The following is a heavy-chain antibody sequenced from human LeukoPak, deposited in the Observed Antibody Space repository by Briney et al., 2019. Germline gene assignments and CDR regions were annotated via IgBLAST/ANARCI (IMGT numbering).Heavy chain of an antibody. Sequence: GGSLRLSCAASGFTFSSYSMNWVRQAPGKGLEWVSSINSNSGNIQYADSVTGRFTVSRDNAKNSLSLQMNSLRAEDTAVYYCARLYCGSGSYLNYYMDVWGKGTTVIVSS. CDR2: INSNSGNI. CDR3: ARLYCGSGSYLNYYMDV. CDR1: GFTFSSYS. V-gene: IGHV3-21*01. J-gene: IGHJ6*03. D-gene: IGHD3-10*01.